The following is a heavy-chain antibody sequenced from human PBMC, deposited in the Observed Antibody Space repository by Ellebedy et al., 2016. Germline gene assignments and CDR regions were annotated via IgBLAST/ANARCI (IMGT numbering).Heavy chain of an antibody. CDR3: AKDIVVVPAAMSRGWGYYYYYMDV. V-gene: IGHV3-23*01. CDR1: GFTFSSYA. D-gene: IGHD2-2*01. J-gene: IGHJ6*03. Sequence: GGSLRLXCAASGFTFSSYAMSWVRQAPGKGLEWVSAISGSGGSTYYADSVKGRFTISRDNSKNTLYLQMNSLRAEDTAVYYCAKDIVVVPAAMSRGWGYYYYYMDVWGKGTTVTVSS. CDR2: ISGSGGST.